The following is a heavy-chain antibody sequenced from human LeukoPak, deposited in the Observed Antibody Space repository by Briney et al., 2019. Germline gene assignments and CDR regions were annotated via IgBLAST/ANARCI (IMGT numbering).Heavy chain of an antibody. CDR1: GFTFDDCG. D-gene: IGHD3-10*01. CDR3: ARDPDVDDGSGSPDY. V-gene: IGHV3-48*04. CDR2: ISSSSSTI. J-gene: IGHJ4*02. Sequence: PGGSLRLSCAASGFTFDDCGMSWVRQAPGKGLEWVSYISSSSSTIYYADSVKGRFTISRDNAKNSLYLQMNSLRAEDTAVYYCARDPDVDDGSGSPDYWGQGTLVTVSS.